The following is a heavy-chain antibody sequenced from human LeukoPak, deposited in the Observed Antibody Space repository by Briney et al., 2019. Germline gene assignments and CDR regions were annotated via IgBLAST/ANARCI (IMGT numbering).Heavy chain of an antibody. CDR3: ARAGAHYYDSSGYSHYGMDV. J-gene: IGHJ6*02. V-gene: IGHV1-2*02. CDR1: GYTSTGYY. Sequence: ASVKVSCKASGYTSTGYYTHWVRQAPGQGLEWMGWINPNSGGTNYAQKFQGRVTMTRDTSISTAYMELSRLRSDDTAVYYCARAGAHYYDSSGYSHYGMDVWGQGTTVTVSS. CDR2: INPNSGGT. D-gene: IGHD3-22*01.